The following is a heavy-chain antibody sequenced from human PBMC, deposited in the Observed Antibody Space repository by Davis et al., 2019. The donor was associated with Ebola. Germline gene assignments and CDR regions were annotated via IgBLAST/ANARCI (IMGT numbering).Heavy chain of an antibody. J-gene: IGHJ3*02. CDR1: GDSVTSFSYY. V-gene: IGHV4-39*01. D-gene: IGHD5-18*01. CDR2: FYYAGDA. Sequence: MPSETLSLTCIVTGDSVTSFSYYWGWVRQSPGKGLEWIGNFYYAGDASYNPSLNSRATVSADTSKNQLALKLNSVTAADTAVYYCATIVDTEMVGAFEIWGQGTMVTVSS. CDR3: ATIVDTEMVGAFEI.